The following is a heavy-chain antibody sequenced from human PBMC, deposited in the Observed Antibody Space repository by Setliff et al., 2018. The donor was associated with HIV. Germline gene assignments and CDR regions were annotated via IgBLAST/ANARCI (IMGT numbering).Heavy chain of an antibody. D-gene: IGHD6-19*01. J-gene: IGHJ6*03. Sequence: GGSLRLSCSASGFTFSNYAMSWVRQAPGKGLEWVSGISGSGDSTYDADSVKGRFTISRDNSKNTLYLQMNSLRVEDTAVYYCGSSGWYGDYYYYYMDVWGKGTTGTVS. CDR3: GSSGWYGDYYYYYMDV. V-gene: IGHV3-23*01. CDR2: ISGSGDST. CDR1: GFTFSNYA.